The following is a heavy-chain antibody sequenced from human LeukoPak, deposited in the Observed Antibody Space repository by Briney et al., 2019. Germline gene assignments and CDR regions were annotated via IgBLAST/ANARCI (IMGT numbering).Heavy chain of an antibody. D-gene: IGHD3-10*01. V-gene: IGHV3-21*04. CDR1: GFTFSSYS. CDR3: AKGGPTGDYFDY. Sequence: GGSLRLSCAASGFTFSSYSMNWVRQAPGKGLEWVSSISSSSSYIYYADSVKGRFTISRDNAKNSLYLQMNSLRAEDTALYYCAKGGPTGDYFDYWGQGTLVTVSS. CDR2: ISSSSSYI. J-gene: IGHJ4*02.